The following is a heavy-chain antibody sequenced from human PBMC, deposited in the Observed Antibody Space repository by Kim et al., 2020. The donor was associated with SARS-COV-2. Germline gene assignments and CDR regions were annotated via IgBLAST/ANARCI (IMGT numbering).Heavy chain of an antibody. D-gene: IGHD3-10*01. J-gene: IGHJ4*02. V-gene: IGHV3-9*01. Sequence: AESVKGRFTISRDNAKNSLYLQMNSLRAEDTALYYCAKGKNYYATYYFDYWGQGTLVTVSS. CDR3: AKGKNYYATYYFDY.